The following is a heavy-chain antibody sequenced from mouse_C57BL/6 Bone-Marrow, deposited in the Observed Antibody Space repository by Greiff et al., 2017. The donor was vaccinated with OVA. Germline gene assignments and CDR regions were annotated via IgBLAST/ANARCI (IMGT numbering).Heavy chain of an antibody. CDR1: GYTFTDYY. CDR2: INPNNGGT. J-gene: IGHJ2*01. V-gene: IGHV1-26*01. CDR3: ARGDC. Sequence: VQLQQSGPELVKPGASVKISCQASGYTFTDYYMNWVKQSHGKSLEWIGDINPNNGGTSYNQKFKGKATLTVDKSSSTAYMELRSLTSEDSAVYYCARGDCWGQGTTLTVSS.